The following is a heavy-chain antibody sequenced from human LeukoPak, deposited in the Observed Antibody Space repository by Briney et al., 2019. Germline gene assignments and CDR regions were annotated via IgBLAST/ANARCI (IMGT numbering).Heavy chain of an antibody. CDR1: GGSISSYY. J-gene: IGHJ5*02. CDR2: IYYSGST. D-gene: IGHD6-19*01. Sequence: SETLFLTCTVSGGSISSYYWSWIRQPPGKGLEWIGYIYYSGSTNYNPSLKSRVTISVDTSKNQFSLKLSSVTAADTAVYYCARRRKRSGWYFDGFDPWGQGTLVTVSS. CDR3: ARRRKRSGWYFDGFDP. V-gene: IGHV4-59*12.